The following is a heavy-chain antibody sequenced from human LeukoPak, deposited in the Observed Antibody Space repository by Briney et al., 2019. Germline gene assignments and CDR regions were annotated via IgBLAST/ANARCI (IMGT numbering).Heavy chain of an antibody. V-gene: IGHV3-74*01. J-gene: IGHJ1*01. D-gene: IGHD3-22*01. CDR3: ARAPSEIGGYYPEYFRH. CDR2: IKSDGST. Sequence: GGSLRLSCAASGFTFSSNWMHWVRHAPGKGQVWVSRIKSDGSTNNADSVKGRFTISRDNAKNTVSLQMNSLRAEDTGVYYCARAPSEIGGYYPEYFRHWGQGTLVTVSS. CDR1: GFTFSSNW.